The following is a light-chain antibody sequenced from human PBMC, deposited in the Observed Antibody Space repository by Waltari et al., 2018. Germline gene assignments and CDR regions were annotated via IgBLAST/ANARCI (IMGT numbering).Light chain of an antibody. CDR1: QNVDRY. Sequence: EPVLTPSPATLSLSPGERATLSCKASQNVDRYLAWYQQKPGQAPRLLIYDTSNRATGIPVRFSGSGSGTDFTLTISSLEPEDFAVYYCQQRKNWPPLTFGGGTKVEIK. V-gene: IGKV3-11*01. J-gene: IGKJ4*01. CDR3: QQRKNWPPLT. CDR2: DTS.